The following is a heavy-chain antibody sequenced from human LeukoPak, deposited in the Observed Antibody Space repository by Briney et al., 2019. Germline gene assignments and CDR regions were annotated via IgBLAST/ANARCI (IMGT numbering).Heavy chain of an antibody. CDR2: ISNSGSS. CDR3: VRNGGSYSFDY. J-gene: IGHJ4*02. Sequence: SETLSLTCTVSGGSISTYYWSWIRQSPGKGLEYIGYISNSGSSNYNPSLKSRLTMAIDTAKNQFPLTLSSVTAADTAIYYCVRNGGSYSFDYWGQGTLVTVSS. V-gene: IGHV4-59*01. CDR1: GGSISTYY. D-gene: IGHD1-26*01.